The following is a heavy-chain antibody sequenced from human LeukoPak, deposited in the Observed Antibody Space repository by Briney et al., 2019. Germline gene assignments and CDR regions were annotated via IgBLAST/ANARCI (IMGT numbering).Heavy chain of an antibody. D-gene: IGHD3-22*01. J-gene: IGHJ4*02. CDR2: ISSGGSYI. Sequence: GGSLRLSCAASGFTFSNYAMEWVRQAPGKGLEWVSSISSGGSYIYYADSVKGRFTISRDDAKNSLDPQMNSLTAEDTALYYCARLSGGGYGKYYFDFWGQGTLVTVSS. CDR3: ARLSGGGYGKYYFDF. V-gene: IGHV3-21*01. CDR1: GFTFSNYA.